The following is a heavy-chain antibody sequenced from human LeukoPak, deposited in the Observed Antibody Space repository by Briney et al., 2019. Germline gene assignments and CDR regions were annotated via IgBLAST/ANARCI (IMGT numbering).Heavy chain of an antibody. D-gene: IGHD3-22*01. CDR2: IHYSGST. Sequence: SETPSLTCTVSGGSISRYYWNWIRQPPGERLEWIGWIHYSGSTAYNPSLESRVTMSVDTSKNHISLKMTSVTAADTATYYCARWGYFDSSGYFVVDYWGQGALVTVSS. CDR1: GGSISRYY. V-gene: IGHV4-59*01. CDR3: ARWGYFDSSGYFVVDY. J-gene: IGHJ4*02.